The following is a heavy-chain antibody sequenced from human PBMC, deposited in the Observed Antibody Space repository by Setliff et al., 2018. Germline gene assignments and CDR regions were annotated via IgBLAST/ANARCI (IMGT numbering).Heavy chain of an antibody. Sequence: GGSLRLSCAASGFTFSNYGMHWVRQAPGKGLEWVAVISHDGTNKYYADSVQGRFTISRDNSKNTLYLQMNSLRAEDTAVYYCARAHSSTLSVHDYWGQGTRVTVSS. CDR1: GFTFSNYG. CDR2: ISHDGTNK. J-gene: IGHJ4*02. D-gene: IGHD2-2*01. V-gene: IGHV3-30*03. CDR3: ARAHSSTLSVHDY.